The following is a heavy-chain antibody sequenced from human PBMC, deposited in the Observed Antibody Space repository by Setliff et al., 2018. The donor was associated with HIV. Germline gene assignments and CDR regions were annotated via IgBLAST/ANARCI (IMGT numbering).Heavy chain of an antibody. CDR2: INHSGTT. Sequence: SETLSLTCAVYGPSFSGYYWNWIRQFPGKSLEWIGEINHSGTTNYSPSFKSRLNISVDVSKNQFSLRLASLSAADTAAYFCAAKPMIRGRPFASWGQATLVTVSS. J-gene: IGHJ4*02. CDR3: AAKPMIRGRPFAS. D-gene: IGHD3-10*01. V-gene: IGHV4-34*01. CDR1: GPSFSGYY.